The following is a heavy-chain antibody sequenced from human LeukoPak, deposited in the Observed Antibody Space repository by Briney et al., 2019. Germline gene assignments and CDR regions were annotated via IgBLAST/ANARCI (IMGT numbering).Heavy chain of an antibody. Sequence: PGGSLRLSCAASGFTFSSYAMSWVRQAPGKGLEWASAISGSGGSTYYADSVKGRFTISRDNSKNTLYLQMNSLRAEDTAIYYCAKDVVVVTAAGDYFDYWGQGTLVTVSS. V-gene: IGHV3-23*01. CDR2: ISGSGGST. CDR3: AKDVVVVTAAGDYFDY. CDR1: GFTFSSYA. D-gene: IGHD2-2*01. J-gene: IGHJ4*02.